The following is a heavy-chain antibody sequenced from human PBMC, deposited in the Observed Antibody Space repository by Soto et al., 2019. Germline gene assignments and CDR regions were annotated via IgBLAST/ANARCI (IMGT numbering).Heavy chain of an antibody. Sequence: QVQLVQSGPEVKKPGASVKVSCKTSGYTFTSFGISWVRQAPGQGLEWMGWITTDKGKTNYAQKFQGRVTMTTDTATSTAYMELRSLRSDDPAVYYCATRSPAFDYWGQGTLVTVS. CDR3: ATRSPAFDY. CDR2: ITTDKGKT. J-gene: IGHJ4*02. CDR1: GYTFTSFG. V-gene: IGHV1-18*01.